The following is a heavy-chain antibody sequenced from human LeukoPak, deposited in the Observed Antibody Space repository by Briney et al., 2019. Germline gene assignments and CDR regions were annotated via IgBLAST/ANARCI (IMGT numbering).Heavy chain of an antibody. V-gene: IGHV6-1*01. Sequence: SQTLSLTCAISGDSFSSNIAAWNWLRQSPGRGVEWLGRTYYRYKKSNDYAVSVKSLISINPDTSKNQFSLQLNSVTPEDTAVYYCARGQSSSSDFRFDYGGQGTLVTVS. J-gene: IGHJ4*02. D-gene: IGHD6-6*01. CDR2: TYYRYKKSN. CDR3: ARGQSSSSDFRFDY. CDR1: GDSFSSNIAA.